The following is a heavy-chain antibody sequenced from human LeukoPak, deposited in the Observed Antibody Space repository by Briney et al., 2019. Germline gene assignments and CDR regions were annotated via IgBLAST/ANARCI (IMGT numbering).Heavy chain of an antibody. J-gene: IGHJ5*02. V-gene: IGHV1-69*05. Sequence: SVKVSCKASGGTFSSYAISWVRQAPGQGLEWMGGIIPIFGTANYAQKFQGRVTMTRDTSTSTVYMELSSLRSEDTAVYYCARDRSYDFWSWFDPWGQGTLVTVSS. CDR1: GGTFSSYA. CDR3: ARDRSYDFWSWFDP. CDR2: IIPIFGTA. D-gene: IGHD3-3*01.